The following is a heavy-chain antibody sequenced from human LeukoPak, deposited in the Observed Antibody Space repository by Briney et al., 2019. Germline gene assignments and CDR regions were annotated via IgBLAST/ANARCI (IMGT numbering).Heavy chain of an antibody. CDR2: IYTSGST. Sequence: PSQTLSLTCTVSGGSISSGSYYWGWLRQPAGKGREWIGRIYTSGSTNYNPSLKSRVTISVDTSKNQFSLKLSSVTAADTAVYYCARSRVQLLLHAFDTWGQGTMVTVSS. CDR1: GGSISSGSYY. V-gene: IGHV4-61*02. J-gene: IGHJ3*02. D-gene: IGHD2-2*01. CDR3: ARSRVQLLLHAFDT.